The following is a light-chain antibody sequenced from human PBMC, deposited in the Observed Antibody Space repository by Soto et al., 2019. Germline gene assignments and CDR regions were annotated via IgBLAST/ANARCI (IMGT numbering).Light chain of an antibody. CDR1: QSVSNNY. J-gene: IGKJ1*01. Sequence: EIVLTQSPGTLSLSPGERATLSCRASQSVSNNYLAWYQQKPGQAPRLLIFDASQRATGIPARFRGSGSGTDFTLSISSLEPEDFAVYYCQQRTDRPPWTFGQGTKVDI. V-gene: IGKV3-11*01. CDR3: QQRTDRPPWT. CDR2: DAS.